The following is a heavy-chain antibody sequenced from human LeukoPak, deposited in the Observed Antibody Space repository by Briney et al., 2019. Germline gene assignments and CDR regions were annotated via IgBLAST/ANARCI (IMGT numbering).Heavy chain of an antibody. CDR3: ARSAARRAYDAFDI. V-gene: IGHV3-21*01. Sequence: PGGSLRLSCAASGFTFSSYSMNWVRQAPGKGLEWVSSISSSSSYIYYADSVKGRFTISRDNAKNSLYLQMNSLRAEDTAVYYCARSAARRAYDAFDIWGQGTMVTVSS. CDR1: GFTFSSYS. CDR2: ISSSSSYI. J-gene: IGHJ3*02. D-gene: IGHD6-6*01.